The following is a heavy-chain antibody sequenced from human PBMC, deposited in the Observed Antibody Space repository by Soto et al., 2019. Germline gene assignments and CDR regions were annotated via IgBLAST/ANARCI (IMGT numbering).Heavy chain of an antibody. CDR2: ISRTGDCI. Sequence: EGQLVESGGGLVRPGGSLRLSCVASGFTLSSNSMAWVRQAPGKGLECVASISRTGDCIYHTDSVKGRFSISRDNAESSLYLQLSRLRVEDTAVYYCASNYGLFDNWGQATLVAVSS. J-gene: IGHJ4*02. CDR1: GFTLSSNS. CDR3: ASNYGLFDN. V-gene: IGHV3-21*06. D-gene: IGHD4-17*01.